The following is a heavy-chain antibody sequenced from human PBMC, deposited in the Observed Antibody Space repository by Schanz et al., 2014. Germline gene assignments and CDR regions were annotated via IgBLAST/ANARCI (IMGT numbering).Heavy chain of an antibody. CDR3: AKDHAGSDILTALGN. CDR2: ISFDGRNT. D-gene: IGHD3-9*01. CDR1: GITLSGYG. Sequence: VQLVESGGGLVQPGGSLRLSCAASGITLSGYGLHWVRQAPGKGLEWVGFISFDGRNTGYAHSVKGRFTISRDNSKNTVNLQMNSLRAEDTAVYYCAKDHAGSDILTALGNWGQGTLXTVSS. J-gene: IGHJ4*02. V-gene: IGHV3-30*18.